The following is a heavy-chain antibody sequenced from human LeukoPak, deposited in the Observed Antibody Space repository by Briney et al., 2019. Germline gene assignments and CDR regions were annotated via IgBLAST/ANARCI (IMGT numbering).Heavy chain of an antibody. Sequence: GGSLRLSCAASGFTFSSYAMHWVRQAPGKGLEWVAVISYDGSNKYYADSVKGRFTISRDNSKNTLYLQMNSLRAEDTAVYYCARDDYGDPGDYWGQGTLVTVSS. J-gene: IGHJ4*02. CDR3: ARDDYGDPGDY. D-gene: IGHD4-17*01. V-gene: IGHV3-30-3*01. CDR1: GFTFSSYA. CDR2: ISYDGSNK.